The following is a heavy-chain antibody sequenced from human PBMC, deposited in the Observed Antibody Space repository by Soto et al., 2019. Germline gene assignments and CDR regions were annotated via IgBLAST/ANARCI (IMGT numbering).Heavy chain of an antibody. CDR1: GYTFTSYY. CDR3: ASYYDSSASDYWYFDL. D-gene: IGHD3-22*01. CDR2: INPSGGTT. V-gene: IGHV1-46*01. Sequence: QVQLVQSGAEVKKPGASVKISCKASGYTFTSYYMHWVRQAPGQGLEWMGIINPSGGTTRYAQKFPGGVTMTRDTSTSTVYMELSSLRSEDTAVYYCASYYDSSASDYWYFDLWGRGTLVTVSS. J-gene: IGHJ2*01.